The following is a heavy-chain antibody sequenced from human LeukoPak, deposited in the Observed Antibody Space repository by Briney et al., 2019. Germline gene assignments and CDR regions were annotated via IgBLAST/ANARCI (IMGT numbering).Heavy chain of an antibody. V-gene: IGHV3-7*01. J-gene: IGHJ4*02. CDR1: GFSFSYYW. D-gene: IGHD2-15*01. CDR2: TKEDGSGS. CDR3: AKGGVVGTRYYFDS. Sequence: GGSLRLSCAASGFSFSYYWMSWVRQASGKGLEWVANTKEDGSGSSYVDSVKGRSTISRDNAKNSLYLQMNSLRAEDTAVYYCAKGGVVGTRYYFDSWGQGTLVTVSS.